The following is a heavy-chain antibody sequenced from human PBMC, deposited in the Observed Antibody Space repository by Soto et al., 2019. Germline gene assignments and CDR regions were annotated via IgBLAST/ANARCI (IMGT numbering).Heavy chain of an antibody. V-gene: IGHV4-34*01. CDR2: INHSGST. CDR3: ARGYCSGGSCPKSLDP. J-gene: IGHJ5*02. CDR1: GGTFSGYY. Sequence: PSETLSLTCAVYGGTFSGYYWSWIRQPPGKGLEWIGEINHSGSTNYNPSLKSRVTISVDTSKNQFSLKLSSVTAADTAVYYCARGYCSGGSCPKSLDPWGQGTLVTVSS. D-gene: IGHD2-15*01.